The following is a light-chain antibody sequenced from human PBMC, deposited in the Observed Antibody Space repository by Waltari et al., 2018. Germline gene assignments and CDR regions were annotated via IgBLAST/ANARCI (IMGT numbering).Light chain of an antibody. CDR1: SSAVGGYYF. V-gene: IGLV2-11*01. J-gene: IGLJ1*01. CDR3: CSYAGAYTLGV. CDR2: DVS. Sequence: QSALTQPRSVSGSPGQSVTISCTGPSSAVGGYYFVSWYQQHPGKAPKLLIYDVSKRPSGVPDHFSGSKSGNTASLTISGLQAEDEADYFCCSYAGAYTLGVFGTGTKVTVL.